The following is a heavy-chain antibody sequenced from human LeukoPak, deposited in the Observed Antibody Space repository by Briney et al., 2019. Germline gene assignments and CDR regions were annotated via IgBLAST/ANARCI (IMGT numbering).Heavy chain of an antibody. V-gene: IGHV1-69*05. Sequence: ASVQVSCNASGGTFSSYAISWVRQAPGQGLKWMGGIIPILGTANYAQKFQGRVTITTDESTSTAYMELSSLRSEDTAVYYCATLYGAQGDYFDYWGQGTLVTVSS. CDR3: ATLYGAQGDYFDY. CDR2: IIPILGTA. CDR1: GGTFSSYA. D-gene: IGHD4-17*01. J-gene: IGHJ4*02.